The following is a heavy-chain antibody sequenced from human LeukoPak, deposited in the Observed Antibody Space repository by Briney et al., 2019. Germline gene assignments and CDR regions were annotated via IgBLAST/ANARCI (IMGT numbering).Heavy chain of an antibody. V-gene: IGHV4-59*11. D-gene: IGHD2/OR15-2a*01. J-gene: IGHJ3*02. CDR2: IYYSGST. CDR3: ARVGKAFLSRAATEAFDI. Sequence: SETLSLTCTVSGGSISSRYWTWIRQSPGKGLEWIGYIYYSGSTNYNPSLKSRVTISVDTSKNQFSLKLSSVTAADTAVYYCARVGKAFLSRAATEAFDIWGQGTMVTVSS. CDR1: GGSISSRY.